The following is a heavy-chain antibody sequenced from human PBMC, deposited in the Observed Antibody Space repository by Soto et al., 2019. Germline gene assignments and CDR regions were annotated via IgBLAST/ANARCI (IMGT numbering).Heavy chain of an antibody. D-gene: IGHD6-19*01. CDR1: GFTFSSYA. Sequence: QVQLVESGGGVVQPGRSLRLSCAASGFTFSSYAMHWVRQAPGKGLEWVAVISYDGSNKYYADSVKGRFTISRDNSKNTLYLQMNSLRAEDTAVYYCARDPHPTQWLAENFDYWGQGTLVTVSS. J-gene: IGHJ4*02. CDR2: ISYDGSNK. V-gene: IGHV3-30-3*01. CDR3: ARDPHPTQWLAENFDY.